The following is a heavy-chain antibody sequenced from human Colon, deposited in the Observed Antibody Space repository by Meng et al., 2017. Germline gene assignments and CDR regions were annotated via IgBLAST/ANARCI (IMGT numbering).Heavy chain of an antibody. V-gene: IGHV4-34*01. D-gene: IGHD3-10*01. CDR1: GGSFSGYY. CDR3: ARGFWVVREIIITPLDY. J-gene: IGHJ4*02. CDR2: INHSGST. Sequence: QVQLQQWGAGLLKPSETLSLTCAVYGGSFSGYYWNWIRQSPGKGPEWIGEINHSGSTNYNPCLKSRVTISVDTSKNQFSLKLSSVTAADTAVYYCARGFWVVREIIITPLDYWGQGSLVTVSS.